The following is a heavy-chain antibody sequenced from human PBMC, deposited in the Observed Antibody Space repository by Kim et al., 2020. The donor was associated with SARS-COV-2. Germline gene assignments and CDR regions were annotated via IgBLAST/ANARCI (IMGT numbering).Heavy chain of an antibody. Sequence: NYNPPLKSRVHISVDTSKNQFSLKLSSVNAADTAVYYCAREGQLANGMDVWGQGTTVTVSS. CDR3: AREGQLANGMDV. J-gene: IGHJ6*02. V-gene: IGHV4-59*01. D-gene: IGHD6-13*01.